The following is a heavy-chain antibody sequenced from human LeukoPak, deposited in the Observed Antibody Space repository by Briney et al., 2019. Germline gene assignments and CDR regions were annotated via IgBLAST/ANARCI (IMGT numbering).Heavy chain of an antibody. CDR3: ARPRGQLVRRAFDI. CDR2: IYYSGST. CDR1: GGSISSSSYY. V-gene: IGHV4-39*01. J-gene: IGHJ3*02. D-gene: IGHD6-6*01. Sequence: PSETLSLTCTVSGGSISSSSYYWGWIRQPPGKGLEWIGSIYYSGSTYYNPSLKSRVTISVDTSKNQFSLKLSSVTAADTAVYYCARPRGQLVRRAFDIWGQGTMVTVSS.